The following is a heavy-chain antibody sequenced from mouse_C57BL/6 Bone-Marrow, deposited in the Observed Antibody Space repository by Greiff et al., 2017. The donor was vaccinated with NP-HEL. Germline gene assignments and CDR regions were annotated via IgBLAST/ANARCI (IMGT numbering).Heavy chain of an antibody. V-gene: IGHV1-9*01. CDR1: GYTFTGYW. CDR2: ILPGSGST. J-gene: IGHJ1*03. D-gene: IGHD1-1*01. CDR3: ARNYYGSSYWYFDV. Sequence: QVQLQQSGAELMKPGASVKLSCKATGYTFTGYWIEWVKQRPGHGLEWIGEILPGSGSTNNNEKFKGKATFTADTSSNTAYMQLSSLTTEDSAIYYCARNYYGSSYWYFDVWGTGTTVTVSS.